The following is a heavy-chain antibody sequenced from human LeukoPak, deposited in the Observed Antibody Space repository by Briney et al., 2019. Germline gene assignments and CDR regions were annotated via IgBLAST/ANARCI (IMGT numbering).Heavy chain of an antibody. Sequence: KTSETLSLTCTVSSGSISRYYWSWIRQPPGKGLEWIGYIYYSGSTNYNPSLQSRVTISIDTSKNQFSLKLSSVTAADTAVYYCARVRGGWQGWFDPWGQGTLVTVSS. J-gene: IGHJ5*02. CDR2: IYYSGST. D-gene: IGHD2-15*01. V-gene: IGHV4-59*01. CDR3: ARVRGGWQGWFDP. CDR1: SGSISRYY.